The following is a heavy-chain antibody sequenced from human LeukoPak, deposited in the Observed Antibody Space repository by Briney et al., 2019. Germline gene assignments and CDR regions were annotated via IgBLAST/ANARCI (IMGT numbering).Heavy chain of an antibody. CDR1: GGSFSGYY. CDR3: ARDVGIVVPADYWYFDL. Sequence: SETLSLTCAVYGGSFSGYYWSWIRQPPGKGLEWIGEINHSRSTNYHPSLKSRVTISVDTSKNQFSLKLSSVTAADMAVYYCARDVGIVVPADYWYFDLWGRGTLVTVSS. J-gene: IGHJ2*01. D-gene: IGHD2-2*03. V-gene: IGHV4-34*01. CDR2: INHSRST.